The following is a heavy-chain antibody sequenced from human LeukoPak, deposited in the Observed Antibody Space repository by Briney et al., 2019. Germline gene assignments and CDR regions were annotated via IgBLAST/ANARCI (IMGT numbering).Heavy chain of an antibody. Sequence: GESLKISCKGSGYSFTSYWIGWVRQMPGKGLEWTGIIYPGDSDTRYSPSFQGQVSISADKSISTAYLQWSSLKASDTAMYYCARHPSRYSSSPYGYFDYWGQGTLVTVSS. J-gene: IGHJ4*02. CDR2: IYPGDSDT. CDR1: GYSFTSYW. CDR3: ARHPSRYSSSPYGYFDY. D-gene: IGHD6-19*01. V-gene: IGHV5-51*01.